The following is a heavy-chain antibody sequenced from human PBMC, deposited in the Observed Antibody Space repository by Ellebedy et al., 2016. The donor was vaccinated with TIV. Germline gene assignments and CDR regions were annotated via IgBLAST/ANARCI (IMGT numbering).Heavy chain of an antibody. J-gene: IGHJ4*02. CDR3: VRDLTNPVTGDY. V-gene: IGHV1-2*02. CDR2: INPDNGVT. D-gene: IGHD4-11*01. CDR1: GYSFTGYY. Sequence: AASVKVSCKTSGYSFTGYYIHWVRQAPGQGPEWVGWINPDNGVTVYEQKFQGRVTINGDTSISTVYMELSSLRSDDTAIYYCVRDLTNPVTGDYWGQGTLVFVSS.